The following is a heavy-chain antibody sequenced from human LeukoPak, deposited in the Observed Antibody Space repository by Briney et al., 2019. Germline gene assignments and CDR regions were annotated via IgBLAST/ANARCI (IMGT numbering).Heavy chain of an antibody. V-gene: IGHV4-59*08. Sequence: SETLSLTCTVSGGSISSYYWSWIRQPPGKGLEWIGYIYYSGSTNYNPSLKSRVTISVDTSKNQFSLKLSSVTAADTAVYYCARGRGYGDYYFDYWGQGTLVTVSS. CDR3: ARGRGYGDYYFDY. J-gene: IGHJ4*02. CDR2: IYYSGST. D-gene: IGHD4-17*01. CDR1: GGSISSYY.